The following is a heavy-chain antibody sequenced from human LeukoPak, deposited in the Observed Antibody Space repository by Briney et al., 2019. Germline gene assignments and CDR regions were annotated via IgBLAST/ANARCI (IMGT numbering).Heavy chain of an antibody. Sequence: PSETLSLTCTVSGGSISSYYRSWIRQPPGKGLEWITYISYSGSTNYNPSLKSRVTISVDTSKNQFSLKLSSVTAADTAVYYCASRVGATTFDYWGQGTLVTVSS. V-gene: IGHV4-59*08. CDR3: ASRVGATTFDY. D-gene: IGHD1-26*01. CDR1: GGSISSYY. J-gene: IGHJ4*02. CDR2: ISYSGST.